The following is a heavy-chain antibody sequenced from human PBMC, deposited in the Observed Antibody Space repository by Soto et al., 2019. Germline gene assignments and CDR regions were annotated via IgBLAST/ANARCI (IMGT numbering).Heavy chain of an antibody. J-gene: IGHJ3*01. CDR3: VREGRGSFDF. CDR2: IGGRGNSA. Sequence: GGSLRLSCAASGFIFTNYAMNWVRQAPGKWLEWVSVIGGRGNSAYYADSVQGRFTISRDNSKNTLSLQMSSLTADDTAIYYCVREGRGSFDFWGRGTMVTVSS. CDR1: GFIFTNYA. V-gene: IGHV3-23*01. D-gene: IGHD5-12*01.